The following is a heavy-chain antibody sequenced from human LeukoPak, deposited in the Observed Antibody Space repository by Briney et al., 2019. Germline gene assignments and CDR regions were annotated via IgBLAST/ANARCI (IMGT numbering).Heavy chain of an antibody. D-gene: IGHD6-13*01. V-gene: IGHV3-13*01. CDR2: IGTAGDT. CDR1: GFTFTNYD. Sequence: GGSLRLSCAASGFTFTNYDTHWVRQAAGKGLEWVSAIGTAGDTYYPGSVKGRFTISRENAKNSLYLQMNSLSAGDTAVYYCASSPACSSSWYAIDNWGQGTLVTVSS. CDR3: ASSPACSSSWYAIDN. J-gene: IGHJ4*02.